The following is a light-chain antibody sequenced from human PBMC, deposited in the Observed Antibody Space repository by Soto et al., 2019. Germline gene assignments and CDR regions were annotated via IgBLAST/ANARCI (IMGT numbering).Light chain of an antibody. CDR2: AAS. Sequence: DIQMTQSPPSLSASVGDRVTITCRASQNIREYLNWYQQKPGKAPKLLIYAASTLQSGAPSRFSGSGSGSAFTPTISSLQPEDFATYYCQQSFTSPFFTFGPGTKVD. V-gene: IGKV1-39*01. CDR1: QNIREY. J-gene: IGKJ3*01. CDR3: QQSFTSPFFT.